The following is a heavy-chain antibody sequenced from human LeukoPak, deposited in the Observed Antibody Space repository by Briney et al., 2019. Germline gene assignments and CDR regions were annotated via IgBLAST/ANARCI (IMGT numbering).Heavy chain of an antibody. CDR3: ARGGLSGRPDGGTYYFDY. Sequence: ASVKVSCKASGGTFSSYAISWVRQAPGQGLEWMGGIIPIFGTANYAQKFQGRVTITTDESTSTAYMELSSLRSEDTAVYYCARGGLSGRPDGGTYYFDYWGQGTLVTVSS. V-gene: IGHV1-69*05. CDR1: GGTFSSYA. CDR2: IIPIFGTA. D-gene: IGHD1-26*01. J-gene: IGHJ4*02.